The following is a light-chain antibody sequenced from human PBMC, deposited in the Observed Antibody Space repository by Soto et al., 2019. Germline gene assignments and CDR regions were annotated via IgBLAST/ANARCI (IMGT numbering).Light chain of an antibody. CDR3: QQYGSSPRT. Sequence: EIVLTQSPGTLFLSLGERATLSCRASQSVSSTYLAWYQQKPGQAPRLLIYGVSSRATGIPDRFSGSGSGTDFTLTISRLEPEDFAVYYCQQYGSSPRTFGQGTKVDIK. V-gene: IGKV3-20*01. CDR1: QSVSSTY. CDR2: GVS. J-gene: IGKJ1*01.